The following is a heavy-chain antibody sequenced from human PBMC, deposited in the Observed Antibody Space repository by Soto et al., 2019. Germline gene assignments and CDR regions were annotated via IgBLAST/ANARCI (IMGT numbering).Heavy chain of an antibody. CDR3: AKAFMITFGGVIAPFDY. Sequence: GGSLRLSCXASGFTFSSYAMSWVHQAPGKGLEWVSAISGSGGSTYYADSVKGRFTISRDNFKNTLYLQMNSLRAEDTAVYYCAKAFMITFGGVIAPFDYWGQGTLVTVSS. CDR2: ISGSGGST. V-gene: IGHV3-23*01. CDR1: GFTFSSYA. D-gene: IGHD3-16*02. J-gene: IGHJ4*02.